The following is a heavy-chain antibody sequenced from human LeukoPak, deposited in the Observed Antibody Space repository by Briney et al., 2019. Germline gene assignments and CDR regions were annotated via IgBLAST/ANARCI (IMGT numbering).Heavy chain of an antibody. CDR2: INHSGST. V-gene: IGHV4-34*01. CDR1: GGSFSGYY. D-gene: IGHD5-24*01. Sequence: PSETLSLTCAVYGGSFSGYYWSWIRQPPGKGLEWIGEINHSGSTNYNPSLKSRVTISVDTYKNQFSLKLSYVPGADTAVYYRARTPRERDGYNRKFDYWGQGTLVTVSS. CDR3: ARTPRERDGYNRKFDY. J-gene: IGHJ4*02.